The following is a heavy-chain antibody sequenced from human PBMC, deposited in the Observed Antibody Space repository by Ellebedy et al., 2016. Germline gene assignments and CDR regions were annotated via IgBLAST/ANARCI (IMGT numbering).Heavy chain of an antibody. CDR2: INPSGGST. D-gene: IGHD3-22*01. Sequence: ASVKVSCKASGYTFTSYYMHWVRQAPGQGLEWMGIINPSGGSTSYAQKFQGRVTMTRDTSKNTVYMELSSLRSEDTAVYYCARHDSSGYDAFDIWGQGTMVTVSS. CDR3: ARHDSSGYDAFDI. CDR1: GYTFTSYY. V-gene: IGHV1-46*03. J-gene: IGHJ3*02.